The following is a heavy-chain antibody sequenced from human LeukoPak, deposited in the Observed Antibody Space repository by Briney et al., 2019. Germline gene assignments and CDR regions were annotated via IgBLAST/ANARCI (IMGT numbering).Heavy chain of an antibody. CDR2: IYYSGST. Sequence: KASETLSLTCTVSGGSVSSGNYYWSWIRQPPGKGLEWIGYIYYSGSTNYDSSLKSRVTIQVDTSKSQFSLKLSSVTAADTAVYYCARTYGSKSNYYFDYWGQGTLVTVSS. D-gene: IGHD3-10*01. J-gene: IGHJ4*02. V-gene: IGHV4-61*01. CDR3: ARTYGSKSNYYFDY. CDR1: GGSVSSGNYY.